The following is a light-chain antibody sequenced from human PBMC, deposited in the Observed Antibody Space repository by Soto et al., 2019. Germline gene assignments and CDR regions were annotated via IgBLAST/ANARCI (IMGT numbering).Light chain of an antibody. CDR1: QSVSSY. CDR3: QHYNDWPPKQYT. Sequence: EIVMTQSPATLSVSPGERATLSCRASQSVSSYLAWYQQKPGQAPRLLIYDASTRATAIPARFSGSGSGTEFTLTISSLQSEDFAGYYCQHYNDWPPKQYTFGQGTKLEIK. CDR2: DAS. V-gene: IGKV3-15*01. J-gene: IGKJ2*01.